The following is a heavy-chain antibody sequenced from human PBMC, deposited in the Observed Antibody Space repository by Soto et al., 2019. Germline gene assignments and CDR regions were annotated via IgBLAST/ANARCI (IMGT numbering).Heavy chain of an antibody. Sequence: PGESLKISCKGSGYSFTSYWIGWVRQMPGKGLEWMGIIYPGDSDTRYSPSSQGQVTISADKSIGTAYLQWSSLKASDTAMYYCARLRRGLPFEPTGCLDYWGQGTLVTVSS. V-gene: IGHV5-51*01. CDR1: GYSFTSYW. CDR3: ARLRRGLPFEPTGCLDY. CDR2: IYPGDSDT. D-gene: IGHD1-26*01. J-gene: IGHJ4*02.